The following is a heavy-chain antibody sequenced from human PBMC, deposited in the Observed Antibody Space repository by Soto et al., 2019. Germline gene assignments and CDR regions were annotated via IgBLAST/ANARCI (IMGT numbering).Heavy chain of an antibody. CDR2: INPNSGGT. CDR3: ARDRIAAAGYYFDY. Sequence: GASVKVSCKASGYTFTGYYMHWVRQAPGQGLEWMGWINPNSGGTNYAQKFQGRVTMTRDTSISTAYMELSRLRSDDTAVYYCARDRIAAAGYYFDYRGQGTLVTVSS. CDR1: GYTFTGYY. J-gene: IGHJ4*02. D-gene: IGHD6-13*01. V-gene: IGHV1-2*02.